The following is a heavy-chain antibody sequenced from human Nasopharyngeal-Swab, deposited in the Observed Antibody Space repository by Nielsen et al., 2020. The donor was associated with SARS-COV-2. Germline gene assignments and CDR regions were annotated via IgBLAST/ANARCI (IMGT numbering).Heavy chain of an antibody. D-gene: IGHD1-14*01. V-gene: IGHV4-4*02. J-gene: IGHJ4*02. Sequence: VRQAPGKGLEWIGEIYHSGSTNYNPSLKSRVTISVGKSKNQFSLKLSSVTAADTAVYYCASSSGTPFDYWGQGTLVTVSS. CDR2: IYHSGST. CDR3: ASSSGTPFDY.